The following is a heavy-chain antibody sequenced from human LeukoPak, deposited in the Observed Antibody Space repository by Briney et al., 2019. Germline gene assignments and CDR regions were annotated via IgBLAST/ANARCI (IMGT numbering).Heavy chain of an antibody. D-gene: IGHD2-15*01. CDR3: ARHCSGGTCPLSFDAFDI. Sequence: SETLSLTCTVPGDSISSFYWSWIRQPPGKGLEWIGYIYNNDSTNYNPSLKSGVTISVDTSKNQFSLMLTSVTASDTAMYYCARHCSGGTCPLSFDAFDIWGQGTMVTVSS. J-gene: IGHJ3*02. CDR2: IYNNDST. CDR1: GDSISSFY. V-gene: IGHV4-59*08.